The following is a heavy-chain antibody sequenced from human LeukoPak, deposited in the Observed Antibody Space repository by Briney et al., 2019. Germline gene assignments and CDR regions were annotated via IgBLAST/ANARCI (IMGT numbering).Heavy chain of an antibody. V-gene: IGHV4-31*03. D-gene: IGHD6-13*01. Sequence: SETLSLTCTVSGGSISSGGYYWSWIRQHPGKGLEWIGYIYYSGSTYYNPSLKSRVTISVDTSKNQFSLKLSSVTAADTAVYYCARERRYSSSWSNFDYWGQGTLVTVSS. CDR1: GGSISSGGYY. CDR3: ARERRYSSSWSNFDY. CDR2: IYYSGST. J-gene: IGHJ4*02.